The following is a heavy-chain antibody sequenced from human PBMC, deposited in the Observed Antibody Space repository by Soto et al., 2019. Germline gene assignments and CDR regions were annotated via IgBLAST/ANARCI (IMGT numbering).Heavy chain of an antibody. V-gene: IGHV1-18*01. CDR3: ARGDRGINGALVDY. D-gene: IGHD2-15*01. CDR1: GYTFTSYG. CDR2: ISAYNGNT. J-gene: IGHJ4*02. Sequence: ASVKVSCKASGYTFTSYGISWVRQAPGQGLEWMGWISAYNGNTNYAQKLQGRVTMTTDESTSTAYMELSSLRSEDTAVYYCARGDRGINGALVDYWGQGTLVTVSS.